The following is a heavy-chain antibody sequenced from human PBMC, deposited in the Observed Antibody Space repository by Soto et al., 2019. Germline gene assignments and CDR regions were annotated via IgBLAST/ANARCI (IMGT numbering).Heavy chain of an antibody. CDR1: GGSVSSGSYY. Sequence: QVQLQESGPGLVKPSETLSLTCTVSGGSVSSGSYYWSWIRQPPGKGLEWIGYIYYSGSTNYNPSLKSRVTISVDTSKNQFSLKLSSVTAADTAVYYCARDIPSVDSSGYYGGFDYWGQGTLVTVSS. CDR2: IYYSGST. D-gene: IGHD3-22*01. V-gene: IGHV4-61*01. CDR3: ARDIPSVDSSGYYGGFDY. J-gene: IGHJ4*02.